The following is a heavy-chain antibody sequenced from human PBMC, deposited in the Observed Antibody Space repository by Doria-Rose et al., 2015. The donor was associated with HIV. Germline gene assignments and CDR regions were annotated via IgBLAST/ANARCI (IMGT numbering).Heavy chain of an antibody. Sequence: VQLQESGGDLVQPGGSLRLSCAASGFTFSDHYMDWVRQAPGKWLEWVGRSRNKANSYTTIYAASVKGRFIISRDDSKNSLYLQMNSLKTEDTAVCYCSALWFGELFQDYWGQGTLVTVSS. D-gene: IGHD3-10*01. J-gene: IGHJ4*02. CDR3: SALWFGELFQDY. CDR2: SRNKANSYTT. V-gene: IGHV3-72*01. CDR1: GFTFSDHY.